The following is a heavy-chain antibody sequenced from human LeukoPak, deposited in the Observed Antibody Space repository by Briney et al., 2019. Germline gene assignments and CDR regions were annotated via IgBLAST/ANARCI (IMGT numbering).Heavy chain of an antibody. CDR2: ISYDGSKK. Sequence: GGSLRLSCAASGVTFSSFGIDWVRPAPGEGLEGGAVISYDGSKKYYADSVKGRFTNSRDNSNNTLYLQMNNLRAEDTAVYYCAKDIAPGRQHNYYFDYWGQGTLVTVSS. J-gene: IGHJ4*02. CDR1: GVTFSSFG. D-gene: IGHD3-10*01. V-gene: IGHV3-30*18. CDR3: AKDIAPGRQHNYYFDY.